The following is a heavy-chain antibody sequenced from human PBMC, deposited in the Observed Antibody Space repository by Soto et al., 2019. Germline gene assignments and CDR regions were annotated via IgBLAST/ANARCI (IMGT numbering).Heavy chain of an antibody. D-gene: IGHD6-13*01. CDR3: ARSNPGIAAAGTGPYYYYGMDV. CDR2: ISSSSSYI. J-gene: IGHJ6*02. Sequence: EVQLVASGGGLVKPGGSLRLSCAASGFTFSSYSMNWVRQAPGKGLEWVSSISSSSSYIYYADSVKGRFTISRDNAKNYRYLQMNSRGAGDTAVYYCARSNPGIAAAGTGPYYYYGMDVWGQGTTVTVSS. CDR1: GFTFSSYS. V-gene: IGHV3-21*01.